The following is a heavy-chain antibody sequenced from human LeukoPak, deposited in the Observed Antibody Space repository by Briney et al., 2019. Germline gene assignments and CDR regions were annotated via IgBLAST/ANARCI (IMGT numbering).Heavy chain of an antibody. V-gene: IGHV4-59*01. CDR3: ARERGQYYDYVWGSYRSRDYFDY. D-gene: IGHD3-16*02. J-gene: IGHJ4*02. Sequence: PSETLSLTCTVSGGSISSYYWSWLRQPPGKGLEWIGYIYYSGSTNYNPSLKSRVTISVDTSKNQFSLKLSSVTAADTAVYYCARERGQYYDYVWGSYRSRDYFDYWGQGTLVTVSS. CDR1: GGSISSYY. CDR2: IYYSGST.